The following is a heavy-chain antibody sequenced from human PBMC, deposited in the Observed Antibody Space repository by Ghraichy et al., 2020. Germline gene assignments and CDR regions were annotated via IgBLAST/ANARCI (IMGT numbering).Heavy chain of an antibody. V-gene: IGHV3-74*01. CDR3: ARDWGTSMDV. J-gene: IGHJ6*02. Sequence: GEPLNISCAASGFTFSSYWMHWVRQAPGKGLVWVSRINSDGSSTSYADSVKGRFTISRDNAKNTLYLQMNSLRAEDTAVYYCARDWGTSMDVWGQGTTVTVSS. CDR1: GFTFSSYW. D-gene: IGHD3-16*01. CDR2: INSDGSST.